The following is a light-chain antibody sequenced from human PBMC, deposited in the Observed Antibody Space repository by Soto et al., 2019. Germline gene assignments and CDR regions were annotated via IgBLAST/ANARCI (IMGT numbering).Light chain of an antibody. Sequence: QSALTQPASVSGSPGQSITISCTGTSSDVGGYNYVYWYQQHPGKAPKLMIYDVSNRPSGVSNRFSDSKSGNTASLTISGLQDEDEDDYYCSSYTSSSNVFGTGTKLTVL. CDR3: SSYTSSSNV. CDR1: SSDVGGYNY. J-gene: IGLJ1*01. CDR2: DVS. V-gene: IGLV2-14*01.